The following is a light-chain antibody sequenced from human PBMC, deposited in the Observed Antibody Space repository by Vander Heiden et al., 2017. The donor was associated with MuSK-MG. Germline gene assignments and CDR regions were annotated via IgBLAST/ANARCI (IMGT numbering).Light chain of an antibody. CDR3: SSQTGSSTYV. V-gene: IGLV2-14*01. Sequence: QSALTQPASVSGSPGQSIPISCTGPSSDVGGYKYVSWYQQHPANAPKLMIYDVSNRPAGVSNRFSGSKAGNTASLTISGLQAEDEADYYCSSQTGSSTYVFGTGTKVTVL. J-gene: IGLJ1*01. CDR1: SSDVGGYKY. CDR2: DVS.